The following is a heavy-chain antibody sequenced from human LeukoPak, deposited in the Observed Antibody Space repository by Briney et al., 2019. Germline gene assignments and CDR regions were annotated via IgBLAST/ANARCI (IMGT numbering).Heavy chain of an antibody. V-gene: IGHV3-53*05. CDR1: GFTVSNSY. CDR3: ARARPSMWIDY. CDR2: IYIAGGT. Sequence: GGSLRLSCAASGFTVSNSYMIWVRQAPGKGLEWVSVIYIAGGTYYADSVRGRFTISRDSSKNTLYLQMNSLRPEDTAVYYCARARPSMWIDYWGQGTLVTVSS. D-gene: IGHD5-12*01. J-gene: IGHJ4*02.